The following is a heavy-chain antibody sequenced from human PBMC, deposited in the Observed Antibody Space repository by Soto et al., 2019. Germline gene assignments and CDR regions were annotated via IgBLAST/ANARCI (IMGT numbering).Heavy chain of an antibody. CDR1: GGTFSSYA. CDR2: IIPIFGTA. J-gene: IGHJ4*02. D-gene: IGHD2-2*02. Sequence: ASVKVSCKASGGTFSSYAISWVRQAPGQGLEWMGGIIPIFGTANYAQKFQGRVTITADESTSTAYMELSSLRSEDTAVYYCARTVVVVPAAIMTGGYYFDYWGQGTLVTVSS. V-gene: IGHV1-69*13. CDR3: ARTVVVVPAAIMTGGYYFDY.